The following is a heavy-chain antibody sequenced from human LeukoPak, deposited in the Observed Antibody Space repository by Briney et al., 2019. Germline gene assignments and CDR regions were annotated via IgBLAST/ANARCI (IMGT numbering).Heavy chain of an antibody. Sequence: GASVKVSCKTSGYTFTSYGISWVRQAPGQGLEWMGWISAYNGNTNYVQKLQGRVTMTTDTSTSTAYMELRSLRSDDMAVYYCARDRQWFGELKSPFDYWGQGTLVTVSS. J-gene: IGHJ4*02. V-gene: IGHV1-18*03. CDR1: GYTFTSYG. CDR2: ISAYNGNT. CDR3: ARDRQWFGELKSPFDY. D-gene: IGHD3-10*01.